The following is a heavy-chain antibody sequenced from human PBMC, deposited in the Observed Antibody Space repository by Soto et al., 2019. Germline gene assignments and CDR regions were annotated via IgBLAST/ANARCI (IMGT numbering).Heavy chain of an antibody. CDR2: ISGYNRDT. J-gene: IGHJ4*02. CDR1: GYTYISYG. D-gene: IGHD3-10*01. Sequence: GASVKVSCKASGYTYISYGLTWVRQAPGQGLEWMGWISGYNRDTNHAQKFQGRVTLSRDTSTSTAYMGLRSLTPDDTAVYYCARAARAQGDCDYWGQGTLVTVSS. V-gene: IGHV1-18*01. CDR3: ARAARAQGDCDY.